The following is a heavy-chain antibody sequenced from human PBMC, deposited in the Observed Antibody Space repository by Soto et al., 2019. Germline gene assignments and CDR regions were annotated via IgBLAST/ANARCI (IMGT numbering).Heavy chain of an antibody. D-gene: IGHD1-26*01. Sequence: QLQLQESGPGLVKPSETLSLTCTVSGGSISSSSYYWGWIRQPPGKGLEWIGSIYYSGSTYYNPSPKSRINISVDTSQDQFSLKLSPVTAADTAVYYCARPSGSYLYYFDYWGQGTLVTVSS. CDR1: GGSISSSSYY. CDR3: ARPSGSYLYYFDY. CDR2: IYYSGST. J-gene: IGHJ4*02. V-gene: IGHV4-39*01.